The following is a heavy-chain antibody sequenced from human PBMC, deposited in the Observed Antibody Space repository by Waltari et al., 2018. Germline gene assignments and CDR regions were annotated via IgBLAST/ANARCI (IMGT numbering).Heavy chain of an antibody. Sequence: QLQLQESGPGMVKPSETLSLTCTVSGGSISSSSYYWGWIRQPPGKGLEWIGSIYYSGSTYYNPSHKSRVTISVNTSKNQFSLRLSSVTAADTAVYYCAQLTGGAIWTWGQGTLVTASS. CDR1: GGSISSSSYY. D-gene: IGHD3-10*01. J-gene: IGHJ5*02. CDR3: AQLTGGAIWT. CDR2: IYYSGST. V-gene: IGHV4-39*07.